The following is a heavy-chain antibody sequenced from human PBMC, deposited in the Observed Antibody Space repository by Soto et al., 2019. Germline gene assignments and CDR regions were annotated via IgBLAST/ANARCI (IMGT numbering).Heavy chain of an antibody. CDR1: GGTFSSYT. Sequence: ASVKVSCKASGGTFSSYTISWVRQAPGQGLEWMGRIIPILGIANYAQKFQGRVTITADKSTSTAYMELSSLRSEDTAVYYCARTSIAAAQPLYYYMDVWGKGTTVTVSS. CDR2: IIPILGIA. J-gene: IGHJ6*03. CDR3: ARTSIAAAQPLYYYMDV. D-gene: IGHD6-13*01. V-gene: IGHV1-69*02.